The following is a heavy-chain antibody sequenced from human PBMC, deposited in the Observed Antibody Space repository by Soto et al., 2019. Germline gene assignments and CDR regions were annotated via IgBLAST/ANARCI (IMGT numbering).Heavy chain of an antibody. CDR3: ASPLSWGSCGWYYFDY. V-gene: IGHV1-69*02. CDR2: IIPILGIA. J-gene: IGHJ4*02. Sequence: QVQLVQSGAEVKKPGSSVKVSCKASGGTFSSYTISWVRQAPGQGLEWMGRIIPILGIANYAQKFQGRVTITADKSTSTAYMELSSLRSEDTAVYYCASPLSWGSCGWYYFDYWGQGTLVTVSP. D-gene: IGHD6-19*01. CDR1: GGTFSSYT.